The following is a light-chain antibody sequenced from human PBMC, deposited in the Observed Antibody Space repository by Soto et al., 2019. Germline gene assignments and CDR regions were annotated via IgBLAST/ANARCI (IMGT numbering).Light chain of an antibody. Sequence: DLQMTQSPSSLSASVGDRVTITCQASQDIRKYLNWYQQKPGKAPKLLIYDASNLETGVPSRFSGSGPGTDYTFTISSLQPEDIATYYCQQYDNLPWTFGQGTKVEIK. CDR1: QDIRKY. J-gene: IGKJ1*01. CDR3: QQYDNLPWT. CDR2: DAS. V-gene: IGKV1-33*01.